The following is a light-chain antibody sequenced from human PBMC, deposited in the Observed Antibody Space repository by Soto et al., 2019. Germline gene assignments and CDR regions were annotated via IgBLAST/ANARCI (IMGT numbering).Light chain of an antibody. CDR2: GAS. CDR3: HYYDDSPPFP. Sequence: EIVLTQSPGTLSLSPGERATLSCRASQSVSSRFLAWYQQKPGQAPRLLIYGASSRATGIPDRVSGSGSGTDFTLTIIRLEPEDFAVYYCHYYDDSPPFPFGPGTKVDIK. V-gene: IGKV3-20*01. CDR1: QSVSSRF. J-gene: IGKJ3*01.